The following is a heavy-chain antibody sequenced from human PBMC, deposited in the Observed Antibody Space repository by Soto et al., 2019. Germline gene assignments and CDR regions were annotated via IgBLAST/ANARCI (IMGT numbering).Heavy chain of an antibody. J-gene: IGHJ4*02. CDR2: IYYSGST. D-gene: IGHD2-21*02. CDR1: GGSISSGGYY. V-gene: IGHV4-31*03. Sequence: SETLSLTCTVSGGSISSGGYYWSWIRQHPGKGLEWIGYIYYSGSTYYNPSLKSRVTISVDTSKNQFSLKLSSVTAADTAVYYCGYRYCGGDCYSPNRLYYFDYWGQGTMVTVYS. CDR3: GYRYCGGDCYSPNRLYYFDY.